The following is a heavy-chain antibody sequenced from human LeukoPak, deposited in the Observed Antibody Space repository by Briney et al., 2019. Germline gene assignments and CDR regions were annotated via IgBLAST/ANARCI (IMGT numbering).Heavy chain of an antibody. CDR3: ARGYPPFYDSSGGLDY. CDR1: GYTFTGYY. CDR2: INPNSGGT. J-gene: IGHJ4*02. V-gene: IGHV1-2*02. D-gene: IGHD3-22*01. Sequence: ASVKVSCKSSGYTFTGYYMHWVRQAPGQGLEWMGWINPNSGGTNYAQKFQGRVTMTRDTSISTAYMELSRLRSDDTAVYYCARGYPPFYDSSGGLDYWGQGTLVTVSS.